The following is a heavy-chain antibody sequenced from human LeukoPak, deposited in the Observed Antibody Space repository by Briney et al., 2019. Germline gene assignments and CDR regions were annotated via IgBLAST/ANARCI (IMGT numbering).Heavy chain of an antibody. Sequence: PGGSLRLSCADSGFTFSSYGMHWVLQAPGKGLEWVAIISYDGSNKYYADSVKGRFTISRDNSKNTLYLQMNSLRAEDTAVYYCAKDHRPHSGSYYGGGFDYWGQGTLVTVSS. V-gene: IGHV3-30*18. CDR1: GFTFSSYG. CDR2: ISYDGSNK. J-gene: IGHJ4*02. D-gene: IGHD1-26*01. CDR3: AKDHRPHSGSYYGGGFDY.